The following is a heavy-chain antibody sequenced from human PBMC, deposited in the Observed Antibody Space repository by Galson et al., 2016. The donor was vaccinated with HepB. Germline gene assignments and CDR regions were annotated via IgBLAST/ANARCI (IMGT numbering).Heavy chain of an antibody. D-gene: IGHD3-10*01. CDR2: IYSGGST. CDR1: GFIFSDYG. Sequence: SLRLSCAASGFIFSDYGMYWVRQAPGKGLEWVSIIYSGGSTYSADSVKGRFTISRDNSKNTLYLHMNSLRAEDTAVYYCARDAVTMVRGVIWRRYYYMDVWGKGTTVTVSS. V-gene: IGHV3-NL1*01. CDR3: ARDAVTMVRGVIWRRYYYMDV. J-gene: IGHJ6*03.